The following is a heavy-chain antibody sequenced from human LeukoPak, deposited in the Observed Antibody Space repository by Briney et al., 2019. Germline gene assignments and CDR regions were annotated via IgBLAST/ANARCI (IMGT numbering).Heavy chain of an antibody. V-gene: IGHV1-69*13. J-gene: IGHJ6*04. D-gene: IGHD5-18*01. CDR1: GDGFSGCA. CDR2: IILIFGTA. CDR3: ATWIRGVGYYYYGMDV. Sequence: ASVKVSCKASGDGFSGCASCWLRQAHAQGLEWMGVIILIFGTASYAQKFQGRVTITADESTSTAYMELSSLKSEDTAVYYCATWIRGVGYYYYGMDVWGKGTTVTVFS.